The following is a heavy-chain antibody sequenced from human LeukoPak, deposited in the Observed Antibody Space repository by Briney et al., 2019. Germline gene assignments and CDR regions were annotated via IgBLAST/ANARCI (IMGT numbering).Heavy chain of an antibody. D-gene: IGHD6-13*01. J-gene: IGHJ4*02. V-gene: IGHV4-34*01. CDR3: ARPGIAAAGTAFDY. CDR1: GGXFSGYY. Sequence: SETLSLTCAVYGGXFSGYYCSWIRQPPGKGLEWIGEINHSGSTNYNPSLKSRVTISVDTSKNQFSLKLSSVTAADTAVYYCARPGIAAAGTAFDYWGQGTLVTVSS. CDR2: INHSGST.